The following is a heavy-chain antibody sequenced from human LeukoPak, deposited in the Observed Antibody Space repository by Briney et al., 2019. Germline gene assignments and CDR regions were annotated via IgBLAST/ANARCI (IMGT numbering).Heavy chain of an antibody. Sequence: GGSLRLSCAASGFTFNNYNMNWVRQAPGKGLEWVSSISSSSSSYIYYADSVKGRFTISRDNAKNSLFLQMNNLRAEDTAVYYCARDGVDIAMGTADYWGQGTLVTVSS. D-gene: IGHD5-18*01. CDR1: GFTFNNYN. J-gene: IGHJ4*02. V-gene: IGHV3-21*01. CDR2: ISSSSSSYI. CDR3: ARDGVDIAMGTADY.